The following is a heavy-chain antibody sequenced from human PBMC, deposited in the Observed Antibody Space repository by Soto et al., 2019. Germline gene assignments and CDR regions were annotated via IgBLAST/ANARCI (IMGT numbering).Heavy chain of an antibody. CDR2: IYYSGST. Sequence: SETLSLTCTVSGGSISSSSYYWGWIRQPPGKGLEWIGSIYYSGSTYYNPSLKSRVTISVDTSKNQLSLKLSSVTAADTTVYYCARHGYYGSGKFLGLTLDYWGQGTLVTVSS. V-gene: IGHV4-39*01. J-gene: IGHJ4*02. CDR3: ARHGYYGSGKFLGLTLDY. CDR1: GGSISSSSYY. D-gene: IGHD3-10*01.